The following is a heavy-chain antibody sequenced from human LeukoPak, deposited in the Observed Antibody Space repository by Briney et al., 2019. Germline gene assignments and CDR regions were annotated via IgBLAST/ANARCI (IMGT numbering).Heavy chain of an antibody. CDR2: ISWDGAIT. CDR3: AKDSNTGGYSFDS. D-gene: IGHD5-12*01. CDR1: GFTFHHYS. J-gene: IGHJ4*02. V-gene: IGHV3-43*01. Sequence: GGSLRLSCAASGFTFHHYSMHWVRHPPGTGLEWVSLISWDGAITYYADSVRGRFTISRDNSKNSLSLEMNSLRTEDTALYYCAKDSNTGGYSFDSWGQGTLVTVSS.